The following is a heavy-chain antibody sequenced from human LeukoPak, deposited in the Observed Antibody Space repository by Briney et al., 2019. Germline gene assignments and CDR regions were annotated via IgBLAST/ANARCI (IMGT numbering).Heavy chain of an antibody. CDR3: ARLVYDYYYYMDV. J-gene: IGHJ6*03. CDR2: IYHSGST. V-gene: IGHV4-38-2*01. Sequence: SETLSLTCAVSGYSISSGYYWGWIRQPPGKGLEWIGSIYHSGSTYYNPSLKSRVTISVDTSKNQFSLKLSSVTAADTAVYYCARLVYDYYYYMDVWGKGTTVTVFS. CDR1: GYSISSGYY.